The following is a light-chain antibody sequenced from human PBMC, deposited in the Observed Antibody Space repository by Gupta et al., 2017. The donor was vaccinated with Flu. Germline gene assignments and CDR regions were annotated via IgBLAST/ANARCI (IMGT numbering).Light chain of an antibody. Sequence: SSELTQDPAVSVALGQTVRITCQGDSLRSYYTRWYQQKPGQAPVLVIYGKNKRPSGIPDRFSGSGSGNTASLTITGAQAEDEADYYCNSRDSSGNHLGVFGGGTKMTGL. V-gene: IGLV3-19*01. CDR3: NSRDSSGNHLGV. J-gene: IGLJ3*02. CDR2: GKN. CDR1: SLRSYY.